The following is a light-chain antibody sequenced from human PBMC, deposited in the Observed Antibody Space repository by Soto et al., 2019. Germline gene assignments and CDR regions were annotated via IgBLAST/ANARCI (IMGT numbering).Light chain of an antibody. CDR1: QSVNIF. Sequence: IVLTQSPATLSLSPGERATLSCRASQSVNIFLAWYQQKPGQAPRLLIYDASNRATGIPARFSGSGSGTDFTLTISSLEPEDFAVYYCQQRSSWPLIFTFGPGTKVDIK. V-gene: IGKV3-11*01. CDR3: QQRSSWPLIFT. J-gene: IGKJ3*01. CDR2: DAS.